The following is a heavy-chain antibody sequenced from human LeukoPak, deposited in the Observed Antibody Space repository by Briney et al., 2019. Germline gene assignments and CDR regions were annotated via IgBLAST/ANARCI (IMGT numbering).Heavy chain of an antibody. Sequence: PSETLSLTCTVSGGSISSSSYYWGWIRQPPGKGLEWIGSIYYSGSTYYNPSLKSRVTISVDTSKNQFSLKLSSVTAADTAVYYCARDARSGYDFGPFDYWGQGTLVTVSS. D-gene: IGHD5-12*01. J-gene: IGHJ4*02. CDR3: ARDARSGYDFGPFDY. CDR1: GGSISSSSYY. V-gene: IGHV4-39*07. CDR2: IYYSGST.